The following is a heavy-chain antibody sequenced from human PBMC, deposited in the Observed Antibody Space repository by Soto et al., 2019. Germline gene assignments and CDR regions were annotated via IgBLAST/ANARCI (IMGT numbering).Heavy chain of an antibody. Sequence: SETLSLTCAVYGGSFSGYYWSWIRQPPGKGLEWIGEINHSGSTNYNPSLKSRVTISVDTSKNQFSLKLSSVTAADTAVYYCARWDREAAPLFDYWGQGTLVTVSS. CDR3: ARWDREAAPLFDY. V-gene: IGHV4-34*01. D-gene: IGHD6-6*01. CDR2: INHSGST. J-gene: IGHJ4*02. CDR1: GGSFSGYY.